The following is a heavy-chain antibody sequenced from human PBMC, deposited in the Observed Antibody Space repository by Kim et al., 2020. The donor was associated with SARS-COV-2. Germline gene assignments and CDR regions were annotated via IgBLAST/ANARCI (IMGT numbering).Heavy chain of an antibody. Sequence: TKYSQKFQGRVTITRDTAASTAYMERSSRRSEDTAVYYCARLYYYDSIPDYWGQGTLVTVSS. CDR2: T. V-gene: IGHV1-3*01. CDR3: ARLYYYDSIPDY. J-gene: IGHJ4*02. D-gene: IGHD3-22*01.